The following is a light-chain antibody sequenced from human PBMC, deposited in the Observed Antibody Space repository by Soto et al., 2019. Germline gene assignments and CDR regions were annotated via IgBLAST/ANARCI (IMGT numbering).Light chain of an antibody. Sequence: DIQMTQSPSSLSASVGDRVTITCRASQDLSSWLAWYQQKPGKAPKLLISAASSLQSGVPSRFSGSGSVTDFTLTIRSLQPEDFATYYCQQPISFPITFGQGTRLEIK. V-gene: IGKV1-12*01. J-gene: IGKJ5*01. CDR1: QDLSSW. CDR3: QQPISFPIT. CDR2: AAS.